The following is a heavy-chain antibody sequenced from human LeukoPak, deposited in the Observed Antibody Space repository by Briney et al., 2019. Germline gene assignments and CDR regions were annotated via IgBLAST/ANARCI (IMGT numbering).Heavy chain of an antibody. CDR1: GGSISSYY. CDR3: ARGSGWEGNWYFDL. CDR2: IYFSGST. V-gene: IGHV4-59*01. Sequence: PSETLSLTCTVSGGSISSYYWSWIRQPPGKGLDRIGYIYFSGSTNYNPSLKGRVTISVDTSKNQFSLKLSSVTAADTAVYYCARGSGWEGNWYFDLWGRGTLVTVSS. J-gene: IGHJ2*01. D-gene: IGHD6-19*01.